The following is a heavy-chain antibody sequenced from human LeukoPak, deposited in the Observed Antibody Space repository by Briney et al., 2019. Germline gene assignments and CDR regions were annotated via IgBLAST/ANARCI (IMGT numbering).Heavy chain of an antibody. CDR2: INHSGST. J-gene: IGHJ6*03. V-gene: IGHV4-34*01. D-gene: IGHD3-10*01. CDR1: GGSFSGYY. CDR3: ARRCPYCSGSYYYPRHYYYYMDV. Sequence: PSETLSLTCAVYGGSFSGYYWSWIRQPPGKGREWIGEINHSGSTNYNPSLKSRVTISVDTSKNQFSLTLSSVTAADTAVYYCARRCPYCSGSYYYPRHYYYYMDVWGKGTTVTVSS.